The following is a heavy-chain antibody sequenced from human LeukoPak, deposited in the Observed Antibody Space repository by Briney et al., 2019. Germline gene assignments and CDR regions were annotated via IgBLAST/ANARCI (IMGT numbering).Heavy chain of an antibody. CDR1: GGSISSYY. V-gene: IGHV4-59*05. CDR2: IYYSGST. Sequence: SETLSLTCTVSGGSISSYYWSWIRQPPGKGLEWIGSIYYSGSTYYNPSLKSRVTISVDTSKNQFSLKLSSVTAADTAVYYCARRTPYCSSTSCHRYYFDYWGQGTLVTVSS. J-gene: IGHJ4*02. CDR3: ARRTPYCSSTSCHRYYFDY. D-gene: IGHD2-2*01.